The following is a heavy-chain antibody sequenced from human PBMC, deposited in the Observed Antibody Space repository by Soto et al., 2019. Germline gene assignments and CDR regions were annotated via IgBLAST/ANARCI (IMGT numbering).Heavy chain of an antibody. D-gene: IGHD6-13*01. J-gene: IGHJ6*02. V-gene: IGHV3-23*01. Sequence: GGSLRLFCAASGFIFSGYVMSWVRRAPGKGLEWVSSISGSGVTTYYADSVKGRFTISRDNSKRTLYLQMTNIEVEDTATYYCANRDIAAAGTEGDFYYYGMDVWGQGTTVTVSS. CDR3: ANRDIAAAGTEGDFYYYGMDV. CDR1: GFIFSGYV. CDR2: ISGSGVTT.